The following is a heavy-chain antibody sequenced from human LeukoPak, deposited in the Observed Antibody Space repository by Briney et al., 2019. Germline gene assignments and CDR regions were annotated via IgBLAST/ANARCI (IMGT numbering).Heavy chain of an antibody. CDR2: ISGSGGST. D-gene: IGHD2/OR15-2a*01. CDR3: AKERTQTTSFDY. CDR1: GFMFSTYP. J-gene: IGHJ4*02. Sequence: GGSLRLACAASGFMFSTYPMNWVRQAPGKGLEWVSTISGSGGSTYYADSVKGRFNISRDNSKNTLYLQMNRLRADDTAIYYCAKERTQTTSFDYWGQGTLVTVSS. V-gene: IGHV3-23*01.